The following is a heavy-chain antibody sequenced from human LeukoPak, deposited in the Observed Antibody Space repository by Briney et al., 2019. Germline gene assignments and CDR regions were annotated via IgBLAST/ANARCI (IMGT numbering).Heavy chain of an antibody. CDR2: INHSGST. CDR3: ARKNY. J-gene: IGHJ4*02. CDR1: GGSFSGHY. Sequence: SETLCLTCAVYGGSFSGHYWSWIRQPPGKGLEWIGEINHSGSTNYNPSLKSRVTISVDTSKNQFSLKLSSVTAADTAVYYCARKNYWGQGTLVTVSS. V-gene: IGHV4-34*01.